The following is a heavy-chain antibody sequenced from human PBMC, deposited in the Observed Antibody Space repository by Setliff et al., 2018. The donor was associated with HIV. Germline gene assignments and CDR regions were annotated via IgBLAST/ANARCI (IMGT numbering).Heavy chain of an antibody. CDR1: GFSISRSYY. J-gene: IGHJ4*02. V-gene: IGHV4-31*11. CDR3: ARAIGHYYDSSGYYLRTYFDH. Sequence: SETLSLTCAVSGFSISRSYYWAWIRQHPGKGLEWIGYIYYSGSTYYNPSLKSRVTISVDTSKNQFSLKLNSVTAADTAVYHCARAIGHYYDSSGYYLRTYFDHWGQGNLVTVSS. D-gene: IGHD3-22*01. CDR2: IYYSGST.